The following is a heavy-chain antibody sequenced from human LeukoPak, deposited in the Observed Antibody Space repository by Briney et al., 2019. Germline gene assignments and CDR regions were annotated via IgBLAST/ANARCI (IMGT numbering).Heavy chain of an antibody. V-gene: IGHV4-59*01. CDR1: GGSFSGYY. Sequence: PSETLSLTCAVYGGSFSGYYWSWIRQPPGKGLEWIGYIYYSGSTNYNPSLKSRVTISVDTSKNQFSLKLSSVTAADTAVYYCARVVVVVAAHTNWFDPWGQGTLVTVSS. D-gene: IGHD2-15*01. J-gene: IGHJ5*02. CDR3: ARVVVVVAAHTNWFDP. CDR2: IYYSGST.